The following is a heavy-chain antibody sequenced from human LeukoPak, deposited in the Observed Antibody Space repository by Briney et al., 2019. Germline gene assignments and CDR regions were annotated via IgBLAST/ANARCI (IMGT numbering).Heavy chain of an antibody. D-gene: IGHD5-24*01. Sequence: PSETLSLTCTVSGASISRSYWIWIRQTTGKGLEWMGYLAYTGISTYNPSLKSRVTISRDESKNQFSLHLTHVTAADTAVYYCARLPEGGYATSLGWLGPWGQGTRVTVSS. CDR1: GASISRSY. V-gene: IGHV4-59*08. CDR3: ARLPEGGYATSLGWLGP. CDR2: LAYTGIS. J-gene: IGHJ5*02.